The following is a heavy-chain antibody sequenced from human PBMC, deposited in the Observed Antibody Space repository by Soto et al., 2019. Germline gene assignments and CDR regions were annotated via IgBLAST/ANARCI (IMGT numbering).Heavy chain of an antibody. D-gene: IGHD6-19*01. J-gene: IGHJ4*02. CDR2: VTWNSGDV. CDR1: GFKFDDYG. V-gene: IGHV3-9*01. CDR3: AKDRGSGWYEFDY. Sequence: EVQLVESGGGLVQPGRSLRLSCAASGFKFDDYGMHWVRQVPGKGLEWVSGVTWNSGDVGYADSVKGRFTISKDNAKNSLYLQMNSLRTEDTALYYCAKDRGSGWYEFDYWGQGTLVTVSA.